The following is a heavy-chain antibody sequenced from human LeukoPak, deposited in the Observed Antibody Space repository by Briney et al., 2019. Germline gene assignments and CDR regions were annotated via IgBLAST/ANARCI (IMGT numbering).Heavy chain of an antibody. D-gene: IGHD1-26*01. CDR2: ISWNSGSI. Sequence: GGSLRLSCAASGFTFDDYAMHWVRQAPGKGLEWVSGISWNSGSIGYADSVKGRFTISSDNAKNSLYLQMNSLRAEDMALYYCAKAKGSGSYDNDAFDIWGQGTMVTVSS. V-gene: IGHV3-9*03. CDR1: GFTFDDYA. J-gene: IGHJ3*02. CDR3: AKAKGSGSYDNDAFDI.